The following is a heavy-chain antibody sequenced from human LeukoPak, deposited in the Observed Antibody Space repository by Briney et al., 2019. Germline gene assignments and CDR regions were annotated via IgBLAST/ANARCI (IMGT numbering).Heavy chain of an antibody. CDR3: ARDTNTAMADFDY. CDR2: IRSSGSTI. D-gene: IGHD5-18*01. V-gene: IGHV3-48*03. Sequence: PGGSLRLSCAASGFTFSSYEMNWVRQAPGKGLEWVSYIRSSGSTIYYADSVKGRFTISRDNAKNSLYLQMNSLRAEDTAVYYCARDTNTAMADFDYWGQGTLVTVSS. J-gene: IGHJ4*02. CDR1: GFTFSSYE.